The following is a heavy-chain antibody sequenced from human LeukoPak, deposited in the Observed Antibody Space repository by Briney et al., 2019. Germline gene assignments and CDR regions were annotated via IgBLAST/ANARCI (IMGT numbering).Heavy chain of an antibody. D-gene: IGHD6-19*01. Sequence: ASVTVSCKASGYTFTGYYMHWVRQAPGQGLEWMGWINPNSDGTNYAQKFQGRVTVTRDTSISTAYMELSRLRSDDTAVYYCAKVMAGTVAFDIWGQGTMVTVSP. CDR1: GYTFTGYY. V-gene: IGHV1-2*02. J-gene: IGHJ3*02. CDR3: AKVMAGTVAFDI. CDR2: INPNSDGT.